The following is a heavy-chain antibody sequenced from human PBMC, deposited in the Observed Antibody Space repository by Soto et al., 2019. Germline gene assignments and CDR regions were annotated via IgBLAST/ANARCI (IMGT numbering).Heavy chain of an antibody. J-gene: IGHJ4*02. Sequence: EVQLVESGGGLVKPGGSLRLSCAASGFTFSNAWMSWVRQAPGKGLERVGRIKSKTDGGKTDYAAPVKGRFTISRDDSKNTLYLQMNSLKTEDTAVYYCTTRVNHRAAWTFDYWGQGTLGTVSS. CDR1: GFTFSNAW. CDR3: TTRVNHRAAWTFDY. D-gene: IGHD6-25*01. V-gene: IGHV3-15*01. CDR2: IKSKTDGGKT.